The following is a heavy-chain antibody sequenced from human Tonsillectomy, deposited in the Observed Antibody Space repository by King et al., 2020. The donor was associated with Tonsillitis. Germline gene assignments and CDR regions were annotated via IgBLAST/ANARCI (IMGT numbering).Heavy chain of an antibody. CDR2: ISPADSDT. CDR3: ARLIPGYDLLTGSWFDP. V-gene: IGHV5-51*01. D-gene: IGHD3-9*01. J-gene: IGHJ5*02. Sequence: QLVQSGAEVKKPGESLKISCKGSGYSFTTYWIGWVRQMPGKGLEWMGIISPADSDTRYSPSFQGQVTISADKSISTAYLQWSSLKASDTAMYYCARLIPGYDLLTGSWFDPWGQGTLVTVSS. CDR1: GYSFTTYW.